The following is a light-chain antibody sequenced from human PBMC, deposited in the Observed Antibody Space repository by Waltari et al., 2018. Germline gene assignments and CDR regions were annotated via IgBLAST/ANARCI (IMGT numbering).Light chain of an antibody. CDR1: QSVLYSSNNKNY. CDR2: WAS. V-gene: IGKV4-1*01. J-gene: IGKJ2*01. CDR3: QQYYSTPHT. Sequence: DIVMTQSPDSLAVSLGERATINCKSSQSVLYSSNNKNYLDWYQQKPGQPPKLIIYWASTREAGVPDRFSGSGSGTDFTLTISSLQAEDVAVYYCQQYYSTPHTFGQGTKLEIK.